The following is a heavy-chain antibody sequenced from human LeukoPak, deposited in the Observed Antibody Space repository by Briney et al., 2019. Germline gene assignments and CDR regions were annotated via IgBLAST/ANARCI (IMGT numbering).Heavy chain of an antibody. Sequence: GGSLRLSCAASGFTLSSYWMSWVRQAPGKGLEWVANIKQDGSEKDYVDSVKGRFTISRDNAKNALYLQMNSLRAEDTAVYYCAGYSRSSGWFDPWGQGTLVTVSS. CDR2: IKQDGSEK. J-gene: IGHJ5*02. V-gene: IGHV3-7*01. CDR3: AGYSRSSGWFDP. CDR1: GFTLSSYW. D-gene: IGHD6-6*01.